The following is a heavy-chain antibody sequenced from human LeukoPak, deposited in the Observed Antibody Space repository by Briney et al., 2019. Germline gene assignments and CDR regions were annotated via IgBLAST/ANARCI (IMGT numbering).Heavy chain of an antibody. Sequence: GGSLRLSCAASGFTFSAYAMTWVRQAPGKGLEWISGISGSGGSTYYADSVKGRFTISRDNFQNKVYLQMNSLRAEDTAVYYCAKDVDYWGQGTLVTVSS. J-gene: IGHJ4*02. CDR3: AKDVDY. CDR2: ISGSGGST. V-gene: IGHV3-23*01. CDR1: GFTFSAYA.